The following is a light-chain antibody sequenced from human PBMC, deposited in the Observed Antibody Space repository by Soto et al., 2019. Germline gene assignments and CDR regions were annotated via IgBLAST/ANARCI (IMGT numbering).Light chain of an antibody. CDR2: DVS. CDR3: CSYAGSYTYYV. Sequence: QSVLTQPRSVSGSPGQSVTISCTGTSSDVGGYNYVSWYQQHPGKAPKLMIYDVSKRPSGVPDRFSGSKSGKTASLTISGLQAEDEADYYCCSYAGSYTYYVFGTGTKLTVL. V-gene: IGLV2-11*01. J-gene: IGLJ1*01. CDR1: SSDVGGYNY.